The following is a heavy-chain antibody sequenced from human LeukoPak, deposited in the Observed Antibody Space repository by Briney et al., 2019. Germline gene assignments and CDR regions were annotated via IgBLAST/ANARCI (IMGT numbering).Heavy chain of an antibody. CDR3: ARIGGYCSSTSCLDY. J-gene: IGHJ4*02. Sequence: SETLSLTCTVSGGSISSGSYYWSWIRQPAGKGLEWIGRIYTSGSTNYNPSLKSRVTISVDRSKNQFSLKLSSVTAADTAVYYCARIGGYCSSTSCLDYWGQGTLVTVSS. D-gene: IGHD2-2*01. V-gene: IGHV4-61*02. CDR2: IYTSGST. CDR1: GGSISSGSYY.